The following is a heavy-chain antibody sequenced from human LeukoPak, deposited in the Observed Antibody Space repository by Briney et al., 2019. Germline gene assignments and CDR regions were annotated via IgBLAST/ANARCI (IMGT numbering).Heavy chain of an antibody. CDR1: GYSISSGHY. CDR2: ISHSGTT. V-gene: IGHV4-38-2*02. J-gene: IGHJ3*02. Sequence: SETLSLTCTVSGYSISSGHYWGWIRQPPGKGLEWIGSISHSGTTYYNPSLKSRVTISVDTSKNQVSLKLRSVTAADTAVYYCARESDDAFDIWGQGTMVTVSS. CDR3: ARESDDAFDI.